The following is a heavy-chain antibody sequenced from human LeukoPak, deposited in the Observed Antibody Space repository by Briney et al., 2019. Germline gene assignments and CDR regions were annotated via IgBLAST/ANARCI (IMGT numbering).Heavy chain of an antibody. CDR3: ARMAVAGTSPFDY. CDR1: GGTFSSYA. D-gene: IGHD6-19*01. CDR2: ISAYNGNT. Sequence: ASVKVSCKASGGTFSSYAISWVRQAPGQGLEWMGWISAYNGNTNYAQKLQGRVTMTTDTSTSTAYMELRSLRSDDTAVYYCARMAVAGTSPFDYWGQGTLVTVSS. J-gene: IGHJ4*02. V-gene: IGHV1-18*01.